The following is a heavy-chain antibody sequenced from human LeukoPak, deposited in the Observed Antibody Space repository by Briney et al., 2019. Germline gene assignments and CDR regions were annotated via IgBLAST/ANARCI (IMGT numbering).Heavy chain of an antibody. CDR3: ARVRYYFASGSYHVFPLLDH. V-gene: IGHV1-2*02. Sequence: ASVKVSCKASGYTFTDYYLHWVQQAPGQGLERMGWINPNSGGTHYSQNFQGRVTMTRDTSISTVYMELTSLKFDDTAVYYCARVRYYFASGSYHVFPLLDHWGQGTLVTVSS. CDR2: INPNSGGT. CDR1: GYTFTDYY. D-gene: IGHD3-10*01. J-gene: IGHJ4*02.